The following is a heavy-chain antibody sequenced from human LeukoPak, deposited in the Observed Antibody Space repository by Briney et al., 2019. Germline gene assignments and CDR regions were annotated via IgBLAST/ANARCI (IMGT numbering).Heavy chain of an antibody. V-gene: IGHV3-48*01. J-gene: IGHJ4*02. CDR1: GFTFSSYS. Sequence: GGSLRLSCAASGFTFSSYSMNWVRQAPGKGLEWVSYISSSSSTIYYADSVKGRFTISRDNAKNSLYLQMNSLRAEDTAVYYCAKEPVVPAAIPCYFDYWGQGTLVTVSS. CDR2: ISSSSSTI. D-gene: IGHD2-2*02. CDR3: AKEPVVPAAIPCYFDY.